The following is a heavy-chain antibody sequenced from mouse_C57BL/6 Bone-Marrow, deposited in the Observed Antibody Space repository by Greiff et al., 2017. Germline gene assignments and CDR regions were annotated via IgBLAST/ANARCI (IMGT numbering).Heavy chain of an antibody. Sequence: EVKLMESGPGLVKPSQSLSLTCSVTGYSITSGYYWNWIRQFPGNKLEWMGYISYDGSNNYNPSLKNRNSITRDTSKHQFFLKLNSVTTEDTATYYWARAFITTVVAFDYWGQGTTLTVSS. J-gene: IGHJ2*01. CDR1: GYSITSGYY. CDR3: ARAFITTVVAFDY. CDR2: ISYDGSN. D-gene: IGHD1-1*01. V-gene: IGHV3-6*01.